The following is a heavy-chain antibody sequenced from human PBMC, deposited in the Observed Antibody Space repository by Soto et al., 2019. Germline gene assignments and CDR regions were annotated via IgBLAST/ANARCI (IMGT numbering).Heavy chain of an antibody. CDR3: ARSYYGDPFGFDY. V-gene: IGHV3-33*01. D-gene: IGHD4-17*01. CDR2: IWYDGSNK. J-gene: IGHJ4*02. Sequence: QVQLVESGGGVVQPGRSLRLSCAASGFTFSSYGMHWVRQAPGKGLEWVAVIWYDGSNKYYADSVKGRFTISRDNSKNTLYLQMNSLRAEDTAVYYCARSYYGDPFGFDYWGQGTLVTVSS. CDR1: GFTFSSYG.